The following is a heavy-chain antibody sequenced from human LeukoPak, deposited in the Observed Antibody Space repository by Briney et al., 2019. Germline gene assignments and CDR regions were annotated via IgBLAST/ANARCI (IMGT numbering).Heavy chain of an antibody. CDR3: ARDSNYYGSGSPFDY. D-gene: IGHD3-10*01. J-gene: IGHJ4*02. Sequence: GGSLRLSCAASGFIVSSNHMSWVRQAPGKGLERVSVIYSGGSTYYADSVKGRFTISRDNSKNTLFLQMNSLRAEDTAAYYCARDSNYYGSGSPFDYWGQGTLVTVSS. V-gene: IGHV3-53*01. CDR2: IYSGGST. CDR1: GFIVSSNH.